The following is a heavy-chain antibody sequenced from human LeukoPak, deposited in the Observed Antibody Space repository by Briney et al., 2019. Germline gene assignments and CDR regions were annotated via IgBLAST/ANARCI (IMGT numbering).Heavy chain of an antibody. CDR1: GVSIGSYY. CDR2: VYIGGSS. D-gene: IGHD1-14*01. Sequence: SETLSLTCTVSGVSIGSYYWSWIRQPAGKGLEWIGRVYIGGSSNYNPSLKSRVTISVDTSKNQLSLKLSSVTAADTAVYYCARHGGTKTDYWGQGTLVTVSS. V-gene: IGHV4-4*07. J-gene: IGHJ4*02. CDR3: ARHGGTKTDY.